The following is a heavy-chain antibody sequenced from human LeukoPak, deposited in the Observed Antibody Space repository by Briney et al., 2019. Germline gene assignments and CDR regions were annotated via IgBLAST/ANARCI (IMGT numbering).Heavy chain of an antibody. D-gene: IGHD1-26*01. V-gene: IGHV3-74*01. CDR1: GFTFSSYW. CDR3: ARSHSGSYHYYFDY. CDR2: INSDGSST. J-gene: IGHJ4*02. Sequence: PGGSLRLSCAASGFTFSSYWMHWVRQAPGKGLVWVSRINSDGSSTSYADSVKGRFTISRDNAKNTLYLQMNSLRAEDTAVYYCARSHSGSYHYYFDYWGQGTLVTVSS.